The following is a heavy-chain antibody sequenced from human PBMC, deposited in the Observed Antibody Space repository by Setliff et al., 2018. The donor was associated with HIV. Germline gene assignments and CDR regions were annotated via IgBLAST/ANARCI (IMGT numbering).Heavy chain of an antibody. D-gene: IGHD3-3*01. Sequence: SETLSLTCAVYGGSFSGYYWSWIRQSPGKGLEWIGNIHSSGSTNYNPSLKSRVTISVDTSKNQFSLKLTSVTAADTATYYCVRGGGEHYSLFSGYYTPWGDFWGQGTLVTVSS. CDR3: VRGGGEHYSLFSGYYTPWGDF. J-gene: IGHJ4*02. CDR1: GGSFSGYY. V-gene: IGHV4-34*01. CDR2: IHSSGST.